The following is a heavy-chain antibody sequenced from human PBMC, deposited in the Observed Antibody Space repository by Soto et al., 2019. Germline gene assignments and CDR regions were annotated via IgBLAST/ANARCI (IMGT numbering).Heavy chain of an antibody. D-gene: IGHD6-13*01. CDR2: ISGSGGST. CDR1: GFTFSSYA. V-gene: IGHV3-23*01. CDR3: AKGHIAAAGTVGVSALDY. J-gene: IGHJ4*02. Sequence: PGGSLRLSCAASGFTFSSYAMSWVRQAPGKGLEWVSAISGSGGSTYYADSVKGRFTISRDNSKNTLYLQMNSLRAEDTAVYYCAKGHIAAAGTVGVSALDYWGQGTLVTVSP.